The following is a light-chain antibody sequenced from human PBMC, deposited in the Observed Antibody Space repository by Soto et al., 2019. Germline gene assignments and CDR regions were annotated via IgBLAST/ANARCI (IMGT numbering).Light chain of an antibody. CDR1: HSVSRSY. CDR2: GAS. Sequence: IVIKHSLASVSGWEGERATLSCGDSHSVSRSYLAWYQQRPGQAPRLLIYGASSRATGIPDRFSGSGSGTDFTLTISRLEPEDFAVYYCQQYGSSPLGFGQGTRLEIK. CDR3: QQYGSSPLG. V-gene: IGKV3-20*01. J-gene: IGKJ5*01.